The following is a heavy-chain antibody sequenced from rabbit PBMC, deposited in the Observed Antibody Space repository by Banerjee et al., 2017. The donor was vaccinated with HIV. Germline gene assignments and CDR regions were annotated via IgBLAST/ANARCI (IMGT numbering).Heavy chain of an antibody. D-gene: IGHD2-1*01. V-gene: IGHV1S7*01. J-gene: IGHJ3*01. CDR2: IDPVFDIT. CDR1: GFDLTNDY. Sequence: QLKETGGGLVQPGGSLTLSCKASGFDLTNDYMTWVRQAPGKGLEWIGYIDPVFDITSYASWVNGRFTISSHNAQNTLYLQLNSLTVADTATYFCVRVFHDDYGDLTRVDLWGQGTLVTVS. CDR3: VRVFHDDYGDLTRVDL.